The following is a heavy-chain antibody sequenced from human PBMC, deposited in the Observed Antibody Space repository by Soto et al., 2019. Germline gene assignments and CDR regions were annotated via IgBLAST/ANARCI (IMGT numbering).Heavy chain of an antibody. D-gene: IGHD3-22*01. CDR3: ARDWSRYYDNSGLIWFY. Sequence: ASVKGSCKASGYTFRSYGISWVRQAPGQGLEWVGWISAYNGDTHYAPKFQDRITLTTETSTDTAYMELRSLRLDDTAVYYCARDWSRYYDNSGLIWFYWGQGSLVTVSS. V-gene: IGHV1-18*04. J-gene: IGHJ4*02. CDR2: ISAYNGDT. CDR1: GYTFRSYG.